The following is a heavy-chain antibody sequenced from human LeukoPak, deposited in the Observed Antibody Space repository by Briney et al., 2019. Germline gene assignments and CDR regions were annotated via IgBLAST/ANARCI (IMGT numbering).Heavy chain of an antibody. CDR2: MNPNSGNT. V-gene: IGHV1-8*03. CDR3: ARVTAMVDFDY. D-gene: IGHD5-18*01. CDR1: GYTFTSYD. J-gene: IGHJ4*02. Sequence: ASVKVSCKASGYTFTSYDINWVRQATGQGLEWMGWMNPNSGNTGYAQKFQGRVTITRNTSISTAYMELSSLRSADTAVYYCARVTAMVDFDYWGQGTLVTVSS.